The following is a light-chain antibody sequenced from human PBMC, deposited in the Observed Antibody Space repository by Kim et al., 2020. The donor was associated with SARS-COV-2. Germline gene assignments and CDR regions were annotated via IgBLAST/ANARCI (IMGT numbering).Light chain of an antibody. CDR3: QHRSNSFT. CDR1: QGLSDY. Sequence: LSLSPGERATLSCRASQGLSDYLAWYQQRPGQAPRLLIYDTSKRATGVPASFSGSGSGTDFALTISSLEPDDFAVYYCQHRSNSFTFGQGTKLEI. CDR2: DTS. V-gene: IGKV3-11*01. J-gene: IGKJ2*01.